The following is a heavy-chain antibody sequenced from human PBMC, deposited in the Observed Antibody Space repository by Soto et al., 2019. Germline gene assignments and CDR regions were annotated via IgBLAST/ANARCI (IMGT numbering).Heavy chain of an antibody. J-gene: IGHJ4*02. CDR2: IYPGDSDT. D-gene: IGHD3-22*01. CDR3: ARLYDSSGYYYGYFDY. V-gene: IGHV5-51*01. CDR1: GYSFTSYW. Sequence: PVESVKISCXGSGYSFTSYWIGWVRQMAGKGLEWMGIIYPGDSDTRYSPSFQGQVTISADKSISTAYLQCSSLKASDTAMYYRARLYDSSGYYYGYFDYWGQGTLVTVSS.